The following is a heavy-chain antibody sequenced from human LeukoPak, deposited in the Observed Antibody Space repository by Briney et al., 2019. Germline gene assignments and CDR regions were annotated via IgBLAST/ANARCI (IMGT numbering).Heavy chain of an antibody. J-gene: IGHJ4*02. CDR2: INHASGGT. V-gene: IGHV1-2*02. CDR3: ATSRAQTLAYCGGDCYSGFDY. Sequence: ASVKVSCKASGYTFTGYYMHWVRQAPGQGLDWLGWINHASGGTNYAQKFQGRVTMTRDPSISTAYMELSWLRSDDTAMYYCATSRAQTLAYCGGDCYSGFDYWGQGTLASVSS. CDR1: GYTFTGYY. D-gene: IGHD2-21*02.